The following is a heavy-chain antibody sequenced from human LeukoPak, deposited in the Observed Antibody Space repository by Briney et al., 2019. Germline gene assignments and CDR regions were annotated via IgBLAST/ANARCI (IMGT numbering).Heavy chain of an antibody. CDR2: INAGNGNT. J-gene: IGHJ4*02. D-gene: IGHD3-22*01. CDR3: ARDHYDSSGYYW. Sequence: ASVKVSCKASGYTFTGYAMHWVRQAPGQRLEWMGWINAGNGNTKYSQKFQGRVTITRDTSASTAYMELSSLRSEDTAVYYCARDHYDSSGYYWWGQGTLVTVSS. CDR1: GYTFTGYA. V-gene: IGHV1-3*01.